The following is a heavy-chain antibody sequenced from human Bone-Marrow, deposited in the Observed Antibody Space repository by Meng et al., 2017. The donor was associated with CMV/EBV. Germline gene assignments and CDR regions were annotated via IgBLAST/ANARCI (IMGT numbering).Heavy chain of an antibody. CDR3: ARDGRLRFLEWLCDY. J-gene: IGHJ4*02. CDR2: ISPYNGNT. V-gene: IGHV1-18*01. CDR1: GYTFASNG. Sequence: ASVKVSCKTSGYTFASNGISWVRQAPGQGLEWMGWISPYNGNTNYEQNLQGRVTMTTDTSRSTAYMELRSLTSDDTAVYYCARDGRLRFLEWLCDYWGQGTLVTVSS. D-gene: IGHD3-3*01.